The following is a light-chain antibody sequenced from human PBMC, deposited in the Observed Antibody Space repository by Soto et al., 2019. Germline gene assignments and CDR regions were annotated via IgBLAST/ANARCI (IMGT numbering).Light chain of an antibody. J-gene: IGKJ5*01. CDR2: AAS. CDR3: QQRNSDRGIT. Sequence: DIQMTQSPSTLSASVGDRVTITCRASQTISSWLAWYQQKPGKAPKLLIYAASTLQSGVPSRFSGSGSGTDFTLTISSLQPEDFATYYCQQRNSDRGITFGQGGRLEIK. CDR1: QTISSW. V-gene: IGKV1-5*01.